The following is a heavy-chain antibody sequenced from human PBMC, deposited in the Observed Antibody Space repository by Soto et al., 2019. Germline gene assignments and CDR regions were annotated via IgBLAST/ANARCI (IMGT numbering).Heavy chain of an antibody. CDR2: IYYSGST. J-gene: IGHJ5*02. V-gene: IGHV4-59*01. Sequence: PSETLSLTCTVSGGSISSYYWSWIRQPPGKGLEWIGYIYYSGSTNYNPSLKSRVTISVDTSKNQFSLKLSSVTAADTAVYYCERENRRPWFDPWGQGTLVTVSS. CDR3: ERENRRPWFDP. CDR1: GGSISSYY.